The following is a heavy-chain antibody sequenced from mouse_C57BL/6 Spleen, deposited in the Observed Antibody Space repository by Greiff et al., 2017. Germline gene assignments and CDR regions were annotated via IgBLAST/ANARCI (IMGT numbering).Heavy chain of an antibody. D-gene: IGHD1-1*01. CDR2: ISDGGSYT. Sequence: DVKLVESGGGLVKPGGSLKLSCAASGFTFSSYAMSWVRQTPEKRLEWVATISDGGSYTYYPDNVKGRFTISRDNAKNNLYLQMSHLKSEDTAMYYCAREGYGSSFYYAMDYWGQGTSVTVSS. CDR1: GFTFSSYA. J-gene: IGHJ4*01. V-gene: IGHV5-4*01. CDR3: AREGYGSSFYYAMDY.